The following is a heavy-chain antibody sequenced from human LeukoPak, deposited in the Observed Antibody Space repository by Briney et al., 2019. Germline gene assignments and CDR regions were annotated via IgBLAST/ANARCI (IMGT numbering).Heavy chain of an antibody. Sequence: GGTLRLSCAASGFIFSNYGMSWVRQAPGKGLEWVSGIRGNADTTYYADSVKGRFSIFRDNSKNMLYLQMNSLRVEDTAVYYCAKGHADSSGYYYFDSWGQGTLVTVPS. CDR2: IRGNADTT. CDR3: AKGHADSSGYYYFDS. D-gene: IGHD3-22*01. CDR1: GFIFSNYG. J-gene: IGHJ4*02. V-gene: IGHV3-23*01.